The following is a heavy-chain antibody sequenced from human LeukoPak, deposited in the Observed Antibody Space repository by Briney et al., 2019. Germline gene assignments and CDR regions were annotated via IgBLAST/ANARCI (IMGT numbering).Heavy chain of an antibody. J-gene: IGHJ4*02. V-gene: IGHV3-48*01. CDR2: ISSSSSTI. CDR3: AKDLRYYYDSSGYYLPYFDF. CDR1: GFTFSSYS. D-gene: IGHD3-22*01. Sequence: PGGSLRLSCAASGFTFSSYSMNWVRQAPGKGLEWVSYISSSSSTIYYADSVKGRFTISRDNAKNSLYLQMNSLRAEDTAVYYCAKDLRYYYDSSGYYLPYFDFWGQGTLVTVSS.